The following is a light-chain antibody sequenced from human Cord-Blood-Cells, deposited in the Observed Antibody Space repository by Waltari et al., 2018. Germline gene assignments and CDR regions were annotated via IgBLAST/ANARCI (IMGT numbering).Light chain of an antibody. V-gene: IGLV1-47*01. J-gene: IGLJ3*02. CDR1: SSNIGSNY. Sequence: QSVLTQPPSASGTPGQRVTISCSGSSSNIGSNYVYWYQQLPGTGPKLLIYTNNQRPSGVPDRVSGSKSGTSASLAISGLRSEDEADYYCAAWDDSLSGKVFGGGTKLTVL. CDR2: TNN. CDR3: AAWDDSLSGKV.